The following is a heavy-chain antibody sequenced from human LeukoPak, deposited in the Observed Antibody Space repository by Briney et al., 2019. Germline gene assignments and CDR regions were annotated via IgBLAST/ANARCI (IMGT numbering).Heavy chain of an antibody. Sequence: GRSLRLSCAASAFTFSSYAMTWVRQAPGKGLEWVAVISYDGSNKYYADSVKGRFTISRDNSKNTLYLQMNSLRAEDTAVYYRAKWAGGSGKDAFDYWGQGTLVTVSS. D-gene: IGHD3-10*01. J-gene: IGHJ4*02. CDR2: ISYDGSNK. CDR1: AFTFSSYA. V-gene: IGHV3-30*18. CDR3: AKWAGGSGKDAFDY.